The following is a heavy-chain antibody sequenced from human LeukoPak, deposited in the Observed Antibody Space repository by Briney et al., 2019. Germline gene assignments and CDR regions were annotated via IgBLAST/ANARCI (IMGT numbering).Heavy chain of an antibody. CDR2: IYYSGST. V-gene: IGHV4-59*01. D-gene: IGHD3-22*01. CDR1: GGSISSYY. CDR3: ARGYYYDSSGYSKEYYFDY. J-gene: IGHJ4*02. Sequence: PSETLSLTCTVSGGSISSYYWSWIRQPPGKGLEWIGYIYYSGSTNYNPSLKSRVTISVDTSKNQFSLKLSSVTAADTAVYYCARGYYYDSSGYSKEYYFDYWDQGTLVTVSS.